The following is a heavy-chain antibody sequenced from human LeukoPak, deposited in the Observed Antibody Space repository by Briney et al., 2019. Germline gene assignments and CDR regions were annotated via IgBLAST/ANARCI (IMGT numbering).Heavy chain of an antibody. V-gene: IGHV3-23*01. CDR1: GFTFSSYG. J-gene: IGHJ6*03. CDR2: ISGSGGST. CDR3: AKHPVGATYYMDV. D-gene: IGHD1-26*01. Sequence: GGSLRLSCAASGFTFSSYGMSWVRQAPGKGLEWVSAISGSGGSTYYADSVKGRFTISRDNSKNTLYLQMNSLRAEDTAVYYCAKHPVGATYYMDVWGKGTTVTISS.